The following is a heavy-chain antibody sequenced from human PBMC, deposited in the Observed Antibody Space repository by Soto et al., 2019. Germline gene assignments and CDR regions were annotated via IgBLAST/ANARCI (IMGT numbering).Heavy chain of an antibody. J-gene: IGHJ6*02. Sequence: EVQLSESGGGLVQPGGSLRLSCAASGFTFSSYAMSWVRQAPGKGPEWVSVISGSGGSTYYADSVKGRFTISRDNSKNTLYLQMNSLRAEDTAVYYCAKDDVAARPYYYYYGMDVWGQGTTVTVSS. D-gene: IGHD6-6*01. CDR2: ISGSGGST. CDR1: GFTFSSYA. V-gene: IGHV3-23*01. CDR3: AKDDVAARPYYYYYGMDV.